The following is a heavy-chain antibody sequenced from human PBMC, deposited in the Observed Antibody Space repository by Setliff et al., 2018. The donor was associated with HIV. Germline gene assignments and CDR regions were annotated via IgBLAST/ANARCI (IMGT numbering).Heavy chain of an antibody. CDR2: INHSGST. CDR1: GGSFSGYY. V-gene: IGHV4-34*01. CDR3: NIYYYYYMDV. J-gene: IGHJ6*03. Sequence: SLTCAVYGGSFSGYYWSWIRQPPGKGLEWIGEINHSGSTNYNPSLKSRVTISVDTSKNQFSLKLSSVTAADTAVYYCNIYYYYYMDVWGQGTLVTVS.